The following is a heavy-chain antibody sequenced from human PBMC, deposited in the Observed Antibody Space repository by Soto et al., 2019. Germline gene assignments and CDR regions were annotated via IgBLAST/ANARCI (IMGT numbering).Heavy chain of an antibody. CDR2: ISSSSSYI. J-gene: IGHJ6*03. V-gene: IGHV3-21*01. Sequence: GGSLRLSCAASGFTFSSYSMNWVRQAPGKRLEWVSSISSSSSYIYYADSVKGRFTISRDNAKNSLYLQMNSLRAEDTAVYYCARAFFDIVVVPAAMSYYYYMDVWGKGTTVTVSS. CDR1: GFTFSSYS. CDR3: ARAFFDIVVVPAAMSYYYYMDV. D-gene: IGHD2-2*01.